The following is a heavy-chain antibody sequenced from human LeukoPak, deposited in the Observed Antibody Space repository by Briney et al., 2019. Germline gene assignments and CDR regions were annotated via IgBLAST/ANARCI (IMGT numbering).Heavy chain of an antibody. V-gene: IGHV3-7*01. D-gene: IGHD6-25*01. J-gene: IGHJ4*02. Sequence: GGSLRLSCAASGFTFSDYYMSWIRQAPGKGLEWVANIKQDGSEKYYVDSVKGRFTISRDNAKNSLYLQMNSLRAEDTAVYYCARYQRYYFDYWGQGTLVTVSS. CDR2: IKQDGSEK. CDR1: GFTFSDYY. CDR3: ARYQRYYFDY.